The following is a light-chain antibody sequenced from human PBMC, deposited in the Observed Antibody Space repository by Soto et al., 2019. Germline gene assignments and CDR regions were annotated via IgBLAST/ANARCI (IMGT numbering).Light chain of an antibody. CDR3: QQYSNWPPIT. CDR1: QSVSIH. CDR2: DTS. Sequence: ETVMTQSPGTLSVSLGERATLSCMASQSVSIHLAWYQQKPGQAPRLLIYDTSTRATGIPARFSGSGSGTEFTLTISSLQSEDFAVYYCQQYSNWPPITFGQGTKVDIK. J-gene: IGKJ1*01. V-gene: IGKV3-15*01.